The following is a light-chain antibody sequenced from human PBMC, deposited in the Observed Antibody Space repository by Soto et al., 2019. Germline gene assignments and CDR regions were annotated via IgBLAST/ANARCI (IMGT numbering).Light chain of an antibody. CDR3: QSLGTGIQV. CDR2: INYDGTH. V-gene: IGLV4-69*01. J-gene: IGLJ3*02. Sequence: QSVLTQSPSASASLGASVKLTCTLSSEDSTYAIAWHQQQSEKGPRFLMKINYDGTHSKGDGFFDRFSGSSSGAERHLTISSLQSEDEADYYCQSLGTGIQVFGGGTKLTVL. CDR1: SEDSTYA.